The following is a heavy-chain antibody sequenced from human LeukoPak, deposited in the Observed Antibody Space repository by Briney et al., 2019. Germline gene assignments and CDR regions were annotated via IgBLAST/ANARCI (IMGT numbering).Heavy chain of an antibody. D-gene: IGHD5-12*01. CDR3: ARGPYSGYDYSGFDY. V-gene: IGHV4-59*01. Sequence: SETLFLTCTVSGGSISSYYWSWIRQPPGKGLEWIGYIYYSGSTNYNPSLKSRVTISVDTSKNQFSLKLSSVTAADTAVYYCARGPYSGYDYSGFDYWGQGTLVTVSS. CDR1: GGSISSYY. J-gene: IGHJ4*02. CDR2: IYYSGST.